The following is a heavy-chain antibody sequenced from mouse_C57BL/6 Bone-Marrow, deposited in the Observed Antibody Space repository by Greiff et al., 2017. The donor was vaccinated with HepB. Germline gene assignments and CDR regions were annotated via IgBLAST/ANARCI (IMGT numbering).Heavy chain of an antibody. CDR1: GFTFTDYY. CDR3: ARYKLRVFDY. V-gene: IGHV7-3*01. CDR2: IRNKANGYTT. J-gene: IGHJ2*01. D-gene: IGHD2-4*01. Sequence: DVMLVESGGGLVQPGGSLSLSCAASGFTFTDYYMSWVRQPPGKALEWLGFIRNKANGYTTEYSASVKGRFTISRDNSQSILYLQMNALRAEDSATYYCARYKLRVFDYWGQGTTLTVSS.